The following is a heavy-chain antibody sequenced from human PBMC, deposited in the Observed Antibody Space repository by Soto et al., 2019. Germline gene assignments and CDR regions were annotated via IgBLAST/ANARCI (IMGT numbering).Heavy chain of an antibody. CDR1: GGSFSTYY. CDR3: ARDYRVDSAMVDGY. CDR2: ISYSGST. V-gene: IGHV4-59*12. J-gene: IGHJ4*02. D-gene: IGHD5-18*01. Sequence: SETLSLTCTVSGGSFSTYYWSWIRQPPGKGLEWLGYISYSGSTGYNPSLKSRLTISVDTSKNQFSLKLSSVTAADTAVYYCARDYRVDSAMVDGYWGQGTLVTVSS.